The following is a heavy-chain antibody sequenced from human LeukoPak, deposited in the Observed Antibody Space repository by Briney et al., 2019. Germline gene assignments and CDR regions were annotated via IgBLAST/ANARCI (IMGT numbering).Heavy chain of an antibody. CDR1: GYTFTGYY. CDR3: ARDWGSLTGDVGGVDY. V-gene: IGHV1-2*02. CDR2: INPNSGDT. Sequence: EASVKVSCKASGYTFTGYYMHWVRQAPGQGLEWVGWINPNSGDTNYAQKFQGRVTMTRDTSTRTAYMELSRLRSDDTAVYYCARDWGSLTGDVGGVDYWGQGNLVTVSS. D-gene: IGHD7-27*01. J-gene: IGHJ4*02.